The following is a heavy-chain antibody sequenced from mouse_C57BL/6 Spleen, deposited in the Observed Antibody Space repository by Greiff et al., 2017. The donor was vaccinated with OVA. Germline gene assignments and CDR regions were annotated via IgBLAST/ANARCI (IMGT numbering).Heavy chain of an antibody. CDR2: IWSGGST. Sequence: VQLVESGPGLVQPSQSLSITCTVSGFSLTSYGVHWVRQSPGKGLEWLGVIWSGGSTDYNAAFISRLSISKDNSKSQVFFKMNSLQADDTAIYYCASNDFFAYWGQGTLVTVSA. CDR3: ASNDFFAY. CDR1: GFSLTSYG. J-gene: IGHJ3*01. V-gene: IGHV2-2*01.